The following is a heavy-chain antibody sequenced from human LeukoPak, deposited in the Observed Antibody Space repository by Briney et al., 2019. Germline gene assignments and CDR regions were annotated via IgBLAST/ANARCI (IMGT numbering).Heavy chain of an antibody. J-gene: IGHJ4*02. CDR2: TKQDGSEK. D-gene: IGHD5-24*01. CDR3: ARELLGHGYNSGDFDY. V-gene: IGHV3-7*01. CDR1: GFTFSSYW. Sequence: GGSLRLSCAASGFTFSSYWMNWVRQAPGKGLEWVANTKQDGSEKYYVDSVKGRFTISRDNAKNSLYLQMNSLRAGDTAVYYCARELLGHGYNSGDFDYWGQGTLVTVSS.